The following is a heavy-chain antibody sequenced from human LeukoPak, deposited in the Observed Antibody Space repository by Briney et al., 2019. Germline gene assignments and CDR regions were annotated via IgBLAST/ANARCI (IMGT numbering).Heavy chain of an antibody. D-gene: IGHD3-3*01. CDR2: ISTSSSYI. J-gene: IGHJ5*02. CDR3: ARVYYASWSGQPLSQHWLDP. Sequence: GGSLRLSCAASGFTFSSYSMNWVRQAPGKGLEWVSFISTSSSYIHNADSVKGRFAISRDNAKNSLYLQMNGLRVEDTAVYYCARVYYASWSGQPLSQHWLDPWGQGTLVTVSS. V-gene: IGHV3-21*01. CDR1: GFTFSSYS.